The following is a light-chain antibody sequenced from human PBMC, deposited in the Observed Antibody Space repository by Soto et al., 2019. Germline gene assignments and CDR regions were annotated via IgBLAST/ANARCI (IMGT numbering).Light chain of an antibody. CDR2: DVS. CDR3: CSYAGSYTLYV. CDR1: SSDVGGYNY. Sequence: QSALTQPRSVSGSPGQSVTISCTGTSSDVGGYNYVSWYQQHPGEAPKLMIYDVSKRPSGVPDRFSGSKSGNTASLTISGLQAEDEADYYCCSYAGSYTLYVFRNGTKVTVL. V-gene: IGLV2-11*01. J-gene: IGLJ1*01.